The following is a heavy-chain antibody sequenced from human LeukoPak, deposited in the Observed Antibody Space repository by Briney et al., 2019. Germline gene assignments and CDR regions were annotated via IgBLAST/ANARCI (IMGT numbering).Heavy chain of an antibody. D-gene: IGHD2-15*01. CDR3: AQQVGYCSSGSCYFTY. J-gene: IGHJ1*01. V-gene: IGHV3-23*01. CDR2: ISNTGGST. Sequence: RGSLRLSCAASGFSFNTYAMSWVRQAPGKGLEWVSAISNTGGSTYYAGSVKGRLTISRDKSKNTLSLQMNSLRAEDTAVYYCAQQVGYCSSGSCYFTYWGQGTLVTVSS. CDR1: GFSFNTYA.